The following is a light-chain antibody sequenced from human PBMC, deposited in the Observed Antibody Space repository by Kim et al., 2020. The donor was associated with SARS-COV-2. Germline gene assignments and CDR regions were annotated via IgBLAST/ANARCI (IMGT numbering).Light chain of an antibody. CDR3: QSYDSSLSGYV. Sequence: QSVLTQPPSVSGAPGQWVTISCAVISSNIGAGYDVHWYQQLPGKAPKLLIYGNTNRPSGVPDRFSGSKAGTSASLAITGLQAEDEADYYCQSYDSSLSGYVFGTGTKVTVL. CDR1: SSNIGAGYD. CDR2: GNT. V-gene: IGLV1-40*01. J-gene: IGLJ1*01.